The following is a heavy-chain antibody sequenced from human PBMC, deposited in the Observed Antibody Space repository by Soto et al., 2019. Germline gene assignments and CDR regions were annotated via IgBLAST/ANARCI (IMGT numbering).Heavy chain of an antibody. J-gene: IGHJ4*02. D-gene: IGHD4-17*01. V-gene: IGHV3-48*01. Sequence: EVQLVESGGGLVQPGGSLRHSCAASGFTFSSYSMNWVRQAPGKGLEWVSYISSSSSTIYYADSVKGRFTISRDNAKNSLYLQMDSLRVEDTALYYCARGSYGDYQSLDYWGQVTLVTVSS. CDR1: GFTFSSYS. CDR3: ARGSYGDYQSLDY. CDR2: ISSSSSTI.